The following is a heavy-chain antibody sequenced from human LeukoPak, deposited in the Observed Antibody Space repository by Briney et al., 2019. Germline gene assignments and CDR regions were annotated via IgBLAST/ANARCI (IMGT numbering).Heavy chain of an antibody. CDR3: ARDFHGSGSYHTFDP. J-gene: IGHJ5*02. Sequence: GGSLRLSCAASGFTSSAYYMSWIRQAPGKGLEWVSYISGSGSIIYYADSVKGRFTISRDNAKNSLYLQMNSLRAEDTAVYYCARDFHGSGSYHTFDPWGQGTLVTVSS. CDR1: GFTSSAYY. V-gene: IGHV3-11*04. D-gene: IGHD3-10*01. CDR2: ISGSGSII.